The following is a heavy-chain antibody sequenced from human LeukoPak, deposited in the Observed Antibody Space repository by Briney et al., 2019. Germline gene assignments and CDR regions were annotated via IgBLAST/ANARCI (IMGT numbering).Heavy chain of an antibody. D-gene: IGHD7-27*01. J-gene: IGHJ4*02. V-gene: IGHV3-7*01. Sequence: TGGSLRLSCAAAGFSFSRYWMGWVRQAKGKGLECVAKIREDGSEKHYVDSVKGRFTISRDNARNSLYLQINSLRAEDTAVYYCARDYTGGWNDYWGQGTLVTVSS. CDR3: ARDYTGGWNDY. CDR2: IREDGSEK. CDR1: GFSFSRYW.